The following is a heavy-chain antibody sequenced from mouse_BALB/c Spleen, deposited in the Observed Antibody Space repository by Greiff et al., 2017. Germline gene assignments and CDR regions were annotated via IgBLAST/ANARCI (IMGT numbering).Heavy chain of an antibody. Sequence: DVQLVESGPGLVKPSQSLSLTCTVTGYSITSDYAWNWIRQFPGNKLEWMGYISYSGSTSYNPSLKSRISITRDTSKNQFFLQLNSVTTEDTATYYCAREKGGTATSWFAYWGQGTLVTVSA. J-gene: IGHJ3*01. CDR1: GYSITSDYA. CDR2: ISYSGST. D-gene: IGHD1-2*01. CDR3: AREKGGTATSWFAY. V-gene: IGHV3-2*02.